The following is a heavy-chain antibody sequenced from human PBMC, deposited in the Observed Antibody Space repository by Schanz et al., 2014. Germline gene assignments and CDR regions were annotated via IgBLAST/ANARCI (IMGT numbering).Heavy chain of an antibody. D-gene: IGHD2-8*02. Sequence: QVQLVQSGPEVKKPGSSVKVSCQASGYTFVSYSMHWVRQAPGQGLEWMGIINPSGGGTGDALRFQDRATVTRDTSRSTAYMELRSLRSVDTAMYYCAAMCGYCTATACQILEVLDVWGRGTMVTVSS. V-gene: IGHV1-46*01. CDR2: INPSGGGT. J-gene: IGHJ1*01. CDR1: GYTFVSYS. CDR3: AAMCGYCTATACQILEVLDV.